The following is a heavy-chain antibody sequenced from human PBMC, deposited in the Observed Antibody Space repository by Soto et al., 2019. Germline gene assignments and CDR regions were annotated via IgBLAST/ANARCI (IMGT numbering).Heavy chain of an antibody. CDR3: ARHVRMGMVVRGVIYYYYGMDV. CDR2: IYYSGST. V-gene: IGHV4-39*01. D-gene: IGHD3-10*01. Sequence: PSETLSLACTVSGGSISSSSYYWGGIRQPPGKGLEWIGSIYYSGSTYYNPSLKSRVTISVDTSKNQFSLKLSSVTAADTAVYYCARHVRMGMVVRGVIYYYYGMDVWGQGTTVTVSS. CDR1: GGSISSSSYY. J-gene: IGHJ6*02.